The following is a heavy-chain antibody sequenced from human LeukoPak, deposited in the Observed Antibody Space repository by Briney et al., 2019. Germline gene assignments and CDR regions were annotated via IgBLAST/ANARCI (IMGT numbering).Heavy chain of an antibody. CDR1: GGSISSSSYY. J-gene: IGHJ6*03. D-gene: IGHD1-26*01. Sequence: PSETLSLTCTVSGGSISSSSYYWGWIRQPPGKGLEWIGSIYYSGSTYYNPSLKSRVTISVDTSKNQFSLKLSSVTAADTAVYYCARAGSGSYYQVGNYYYMDVWGKGTTVTVSS. V-gene: IGHV4-39*07. CDR3: ARAGSGSYYQVGNYYYMDV. CDR2: IYYSGST.